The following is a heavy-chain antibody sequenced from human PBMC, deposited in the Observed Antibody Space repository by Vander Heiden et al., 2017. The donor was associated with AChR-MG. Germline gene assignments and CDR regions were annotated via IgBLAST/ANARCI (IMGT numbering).Heavy chain of an antibody. V-gene: IGHV3-21*01. J-gene: IGHJ4*02. CDR3: ARDQGIAAAGTFDY. CDR2: ISSSSSYI. D-gene: IGHD6-13*01. CDR1: GFTFRSES. Sequence: EVQLVASGGGLVKPGGSLRPSCAASGFTFRSESMNWVRQAAGKGLEWVPSISSSSSYIYYADSVEGRFTISRDNAKNSLYLQMNSLRAEDTAVYYCARDQGIAAAGTFDYWGQGTLVTVSS.